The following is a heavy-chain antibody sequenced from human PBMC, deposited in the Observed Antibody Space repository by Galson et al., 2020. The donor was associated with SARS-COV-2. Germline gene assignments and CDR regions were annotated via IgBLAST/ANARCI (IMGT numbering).Heavy chain of an antibody. CDR2: FDPEDGET. D-gene: IGHD2-2*01. CDR1: RYTLTELS. V-gene: IGHV1-24*01. J-gene: IGHJ5*02. CDR3: ATGGVVPAAMGWFDP. Sequence: ASVKVSCKVSRYTLTELSMHWVRQAPGKGLEWMGGFDPEDGETIYAQKFQGRVTMTEDTSTDTAYMELSSLRSEDTAVYYCATGGVVPAAMGWFDPWGQGTLVTVSS.